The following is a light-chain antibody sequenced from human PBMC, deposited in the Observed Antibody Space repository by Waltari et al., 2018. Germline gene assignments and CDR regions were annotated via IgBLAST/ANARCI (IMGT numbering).Light chain of an antibody. CDR1: SSDVGRYHR. V-gene: IGLV2-18*02. J-gene: IGLJ2*01. CDR3: SSYTSSSTLV. CDR2: EVS. Sequence: QSALTQPPSVSGSPGQSVTISCTGTSSDVGRYHRVSWYQQPPGTAPKLLLYEVSNRPSGVPDRFSGSRSGNTASLTISGLQAEDEADYYCSSYTSSSTLVFGGGTKLTVL.